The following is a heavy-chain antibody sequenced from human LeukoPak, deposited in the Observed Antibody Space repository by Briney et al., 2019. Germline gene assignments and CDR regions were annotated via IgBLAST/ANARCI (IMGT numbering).Heavy chain of an antibody. CDR3: ARAPYYYGSGSYYNVDYYRMDV. CDR2: IIPIFGTA. Sequence: ASVKVSCKASGGTFSSYAISWVRQAPGQGLEWMGGIIPIFGTANYAQKFQGRVTITADESTSTAYMELGSLRSEDTAVYYCARAPYYYGSGSYYNVDYYRMDVWGQGTTVTVSS. V-gene: IGHV1-69*13. D-gene: IGHD3-10*01. CDR1: GGTFSSYA. J-gene: IGHJ6*02.